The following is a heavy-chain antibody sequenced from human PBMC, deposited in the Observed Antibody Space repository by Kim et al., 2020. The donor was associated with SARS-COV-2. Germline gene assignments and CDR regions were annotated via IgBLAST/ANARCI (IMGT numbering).Heavy chain of an antibody. V-gene: IGHV4-39*01. CDR1: GGSISSSSYY. CDR3: ARLRATVTKGQGIDY. Sequence: SETLSLTCTVSGGSISSSSYYWDWIRQPPGKGLEWIGSIYYSGSTYYNPSLKSRVTISVDTSKNQFSLRLSSVTAAETAVYYCARLRATVTKGQGIDYWGQGTLVTVSS. J-gene: IGHJ4*02. D-gene: IGHD4-17*01. CDR2: IYYSGST.